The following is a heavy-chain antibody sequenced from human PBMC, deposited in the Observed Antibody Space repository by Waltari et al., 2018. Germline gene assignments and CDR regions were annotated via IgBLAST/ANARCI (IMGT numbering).Heavy chain of an antibody. J-gene: IGHJ4*02. D-gene: IGHD3-3*01. CDR2: IKQDGGEK. CDR3: ARDILYYDFWSGYPKAYFDY. V-gene: IGHV3-7*01. CDR1: GFTFSGYW. Sequence: EVQLVESGGGLVKPGGSLRLPCAAPGFTFSGYWMSWVGQAPGRGLGWVANIKQDGGEKYYVDSVKGRFTISRVNAKNSLYLQMNSLRAEDTAVYYCARDILYYDFWSGYPKAYFDYWGQGTLVTVSS.